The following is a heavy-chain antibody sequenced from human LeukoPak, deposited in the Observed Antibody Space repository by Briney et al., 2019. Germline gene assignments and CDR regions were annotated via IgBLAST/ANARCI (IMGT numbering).Heavy chain of an antibody. CDR2: INHSGST. D-gene: IGHD3-22*01. CDR3: ATRGSGYYEYYFDY. J-gene: IGHJ4*02. V-gene: IGHV4-34*01. CDR1: GGSFSGYY. Sequence: SETLSLTCAVCGGSFSGYYWSWIRQPPGKGLEWIGEINHSGSTNYNPSLKSRVTISVDTSKNQFSLKLSSVTAADTAVYYCATRGSGYYEYYFDYWGQGTLVTVSS.